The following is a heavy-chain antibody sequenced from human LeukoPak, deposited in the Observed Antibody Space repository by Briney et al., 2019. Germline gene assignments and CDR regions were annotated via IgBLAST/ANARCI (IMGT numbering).Heavy chain of an antibody. D-gene: IGHD2-15*01. Sequence: GGSLRLSCAVSGITFSGYAMYWVRQAPGKGLEWVAVISYDGSNKYYADSVKGRFTISRDYSKNTVYLQLNSLRADDTAVYYCVKGLCSGVSCPLDYWGQGALVTVSS. V-gene: IGHV3-30-3*01. CDR3: VKGLCSGVSCPLDY. CDR1: GITFSGYA. J-gene: IGHJ4*02. CDR2: ISYDGSNK.